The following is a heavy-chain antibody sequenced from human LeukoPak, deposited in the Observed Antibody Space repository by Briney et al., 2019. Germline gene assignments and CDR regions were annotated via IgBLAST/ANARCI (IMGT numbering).Heavy chain of an antibody. Sequence: GASVKVSCKASGYTFTGYYMHWVRQAPGQGLEWMGWINPNCGATHYARKFQGRVTMTRDTSITTAYIELTRPRSDDTAVYYCARDRFNPRPADGFIPPLGYYYYMDIWGKGTTVTVSS. J-gene: IGHJ6*03. CDR2: INPNCGAT. CDR1: GYTFTGYY. D-gene: IGHD6-13*01. CDR3: ARDRFNPRPADGFIPPLGYYYYMDI. V-gene: IGHV1-2*02.